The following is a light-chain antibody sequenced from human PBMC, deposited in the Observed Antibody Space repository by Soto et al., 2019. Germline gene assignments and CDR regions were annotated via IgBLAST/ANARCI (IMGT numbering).Light chain of an antibody. CDR1: SSDVGGYNY. Sequence: HSVLTQPASVSGSPGQSITISCTGTSSDVGGYNYVSWYQQHPGKAPKLMIYDVSNRPSGVSNRFSGSKSGNTASLTISGLQPEDEADYYCNSYTSSGTGVFGTGTKLTVL. J-gene: IGLJ1*01. V-gene: IGLV2-14*01. CDR3: NSYTSSGTGV. CDR2: DVS.